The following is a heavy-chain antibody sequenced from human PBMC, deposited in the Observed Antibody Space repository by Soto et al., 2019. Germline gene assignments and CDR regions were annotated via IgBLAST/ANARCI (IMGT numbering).Heavy chain of an antibody. D-gene: IGHD4-17*01. J-gene: IGHJ4*02. V-gene: IGHV3-74*01. CDR1: GFTLSYYW. CDR2: ISTDGSVT. Sequence: GGSLRLSCAASGFTLSYYWMHWVRQAPGKGLVWVSHISTDGSVTTYADSVKGRFTISRDNAKNTLFLQMNSLRAEDTAVYYCARHPGDYGALWGQGTLVTVSS. CDR3: ARHPGDYGAL.